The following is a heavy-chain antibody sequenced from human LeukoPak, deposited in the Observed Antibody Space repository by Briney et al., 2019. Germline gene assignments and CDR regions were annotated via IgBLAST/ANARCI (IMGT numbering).Heavy chain of an antibody. D-gene: IGHD3-10*01. Sequence: GGSLRLSCAASGFTFSSYGMHWVRQAPGKGLEWVAVIWYDGSNKYYADSVKGRFTISRDNSKNTLYLQMNSLRDEDTAVYYCARVPISGWFGDLDIDYWGQGTLVTVSS. CDR2: IWYDGSNK. V-gene: IGHV3-33*01. CDR3: ARVPISGWFGDLDIDY. CDR1: GFTFSSYG. J-gene: IGHJ4*02.